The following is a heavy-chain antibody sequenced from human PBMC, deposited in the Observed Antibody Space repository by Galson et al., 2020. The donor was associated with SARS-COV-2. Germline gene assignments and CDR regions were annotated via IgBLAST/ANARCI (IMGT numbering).Heavy chain of an antibody. Sequence: GESLKISCKGSGYSFTSYWISWVRQMPGKGLEWMGRIDPSDSYTNYSPSFQGHVTISADKSISTAYLQWSSLKASDTAMYYCARLRGVDTAMDLMDYGGQGTLVPVAS. CDR2: IDPSDSYT. V-gene: IGHV5-10-1*01. D-gene: IGHD5-18*01. CDR1: GYSFTSYW. CDR3: ARLRGVDTAMDLMDY. J-gene: IGHJ4*02.